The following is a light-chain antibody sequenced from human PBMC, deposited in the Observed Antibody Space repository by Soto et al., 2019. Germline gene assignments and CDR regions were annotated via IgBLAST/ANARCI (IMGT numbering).Light chain of an antibody. CDR3: CSYSGPATV. V-gene: IGLV2-23*01. J-gene: IGLJ1*01. CDR1: NSDVESYNL. CDR2: EGT. Sequence: QSVLTQPASVSGSPGQSITISCTGTNSDVESYNLVSWFRQHPGEAPKLIVYEGTKRPSGVSNRFSGSKSGNPASLTISGLQAEYEANYDCCSYSGPATVFGTGAKLPVL.